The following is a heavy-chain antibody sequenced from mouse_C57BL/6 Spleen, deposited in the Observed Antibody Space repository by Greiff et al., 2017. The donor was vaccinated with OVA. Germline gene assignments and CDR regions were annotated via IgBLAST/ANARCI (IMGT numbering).Heavy chain of an antibody. Sequence: ESGPGLVKPSQSLSLTCSVTGYSITSGYYWNWIRQFPGNKLEWMGYISYDGSNNYNPSLKNRISITRDTSKNQFFLKLNSVTTEDTATYYCASGPVYYYAMDYWGQGTSVTVSS. J-gene: IGHJ4*01. CDR1: GYSITSGYY. V-gene: IGHV3-6*01. CDR3: ASGPVYYYAMDY. CDR2: ISYDGSN.